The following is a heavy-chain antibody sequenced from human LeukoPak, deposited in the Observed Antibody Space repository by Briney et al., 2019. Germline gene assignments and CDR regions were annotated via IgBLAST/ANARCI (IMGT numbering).Heavy chain of an antibody. D-gene: IGHD1-7*01. Sequence: GGSLKLSCAASGFTFSYYSMNWVRQAPGKGLEWVSCISRSSAYIYYADSVKGRFAISRDNAKSSLYLQMNSLRADDTAVYYCARGTSGTTTFDFWGPGTLVTVSS. J-gene: IGHJ4*02. CDR3: ARGTSGTTTFDF. CDR2: ISRSSAYI. CDR1: GFTFSYYS. V-gene: IGHV3-21*01.